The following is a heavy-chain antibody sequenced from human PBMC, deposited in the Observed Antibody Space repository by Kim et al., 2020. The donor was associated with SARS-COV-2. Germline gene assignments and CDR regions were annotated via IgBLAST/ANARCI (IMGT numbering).Heavy chain of an antibody. J-gene: IGHJ4*02. Sequence: SVKGRFTISRDNSKNTLYLQMNSLRAEDTAVYYCARAYSSGWSPPLFFDYWGQGTLVTVSS. V-gene: IGHV3-30*07. D-gene: IGHD6-19*01. CDR3: ARAYSSGWSPPLFFDY.